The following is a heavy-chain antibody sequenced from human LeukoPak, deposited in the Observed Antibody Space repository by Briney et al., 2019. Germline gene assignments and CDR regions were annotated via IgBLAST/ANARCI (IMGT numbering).Heavy chain of an antibody. Sequence: SETLSLTCTVSGDSLSSGPYYWGWIRQPPGKGLDWVGSIHYTGSTYFNPSLKSRVTISVDTSKNQFSLKLNSVTAADTAVYYCARGERLGGDYWGQGTLVTVSS. J-gene: IGHJ4*02. CDR1: GDSLSSGPYY. D-gene: IGHD1-1*01. CDR3: ARGERLGGDY. V-gene: IGHV4-39*07. CDR2: IHYTGST.